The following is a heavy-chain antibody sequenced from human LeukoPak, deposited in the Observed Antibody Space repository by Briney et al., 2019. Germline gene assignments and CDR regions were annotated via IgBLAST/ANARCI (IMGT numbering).Heavy chain of an antibody. CDR2: IYYSGST. CDR3: ARDQVEYDFWSGAID. V-gene: IGHV4-39*07. Sequence: PSETLSLTCTVSGGSISSYYWSWIRQPPGKGLEWIGSIYYSGSTYYNPSLKSRVTISVDTSKNQFSLKLSSVTAADTAVYYCARDQVEYDFWSGAIDWGQGTLVTVSS. D-gene: IGHD3-3*01. J-gene: IGHJ4*02. CDR1: GGSISSYY.